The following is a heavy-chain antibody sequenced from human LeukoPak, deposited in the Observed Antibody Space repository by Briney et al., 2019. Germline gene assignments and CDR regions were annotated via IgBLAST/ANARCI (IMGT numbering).Heavy chain of an antibody. J-gene: IGHJ3*02. D-gene: IGHD1-26*01. Sequence: GGSLRLSCAASGFTFSSYAMHWVRQAPGKGLEGVAVISYDGSNKYYADSVKGRFTISRDNSKNTLYLQMNSLRAEDTAVYYCARAFSGSYNAFDIWGQGTMVTVSS. CDR2: ISYDGSNK. CDR1: GFTFSSYA. CDR3: ARAFSGSYNAFDI. V-gene: IGHV3-30-3*01.